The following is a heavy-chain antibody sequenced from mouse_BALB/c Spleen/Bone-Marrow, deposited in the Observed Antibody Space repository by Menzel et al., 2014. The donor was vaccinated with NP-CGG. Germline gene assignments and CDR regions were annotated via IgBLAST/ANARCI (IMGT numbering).Heavy chain of an antibody. CDR1: GFAFSSYD. D-gene: IGHD1-1*01. V-gene: IGHV5-12-1*01. CDR3: ARQILRGFGY. J-gene: IGHJ3*02. Sequence: EVKVEESGGGLVKPGGSLKLSCAASGFAFSSYDMSWVRQTPEKRLEWVAYISSGGGSTYYADTVKGRFTIPRDNAKNTLYLQMSSLKSEDTAMYYCARQILRGFGYWGQGTPVTVSA. CDR2: ISSGGGST.